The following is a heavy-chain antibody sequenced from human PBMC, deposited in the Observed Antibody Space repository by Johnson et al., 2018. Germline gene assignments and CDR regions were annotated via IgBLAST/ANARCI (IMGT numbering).Heavy chain of an antibody. V-gene: IGHV3-49*03. Sequence: EVQLVESGGGLVQPGGSLRLSCAASGFTFGDYAMSWFRQAPGKGLEWVGFIRSKAYGGTTEYAASVKGRFTISRDNSKNTLYLQMNSLTAEDTAVYYCANLEDDYATHSHYYYYGLNVWGQGTTVTVSS. CDR1: GFTFGDYA. D-gene: IGHD3-16*01. CDR3: ANLEDDYATHSHYYYYGLNV. CDR2: IRSKAYGGTT. J-gene: IGHJ6*02.